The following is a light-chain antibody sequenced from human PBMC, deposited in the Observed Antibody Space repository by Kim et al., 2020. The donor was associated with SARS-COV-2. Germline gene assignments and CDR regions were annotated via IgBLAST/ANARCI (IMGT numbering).Light chain of an antibody. Sequence: SYELTQPPSVSVSPGQTASITCSGDKLGDKYACWYQPKPGQSPVLVIYQDSKRPSGIPERFSGSNSGNTATLTISGTQAMDEADYYCQAWDSSTEVFGGG. V-gene: IGLV3-1*01. J-gene: IGLJ3*02. CDR2: QDS. CDR1: KLGDKY. CDR3: QAWDSSTEV.